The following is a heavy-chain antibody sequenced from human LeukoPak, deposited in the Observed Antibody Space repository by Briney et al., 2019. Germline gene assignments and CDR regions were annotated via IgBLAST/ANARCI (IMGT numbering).Heavy chain of an antibody. V-gene: IGHV3-23*01. CDR2: ISGSGVST. D-gene: IGHD5-24*01. Sequence: AGGSLRLSCAASGFTFSSYALSWVRQAPGKGLEWVSAISGSGVSTYYADSVKGRFTISRDSSKNTLYLQMNSLRAEDTAVYYCATYKSRPNFDYWGQGALVTVSS. CDR1: GFTFSSYA. J-gene: IGHJ4*02. CDR3: ATYKSRPNFDY.